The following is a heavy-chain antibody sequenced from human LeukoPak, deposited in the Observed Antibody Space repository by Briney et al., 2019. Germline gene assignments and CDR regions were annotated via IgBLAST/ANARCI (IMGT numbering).Heavy chain of an antibody. J-gene: IGHJ4*02. CDR1: GFAVSSNH. CDR3: ARDPGDDPGDY. V-gene: IGHV3-53*01. Sequence: GGSLRLSCAASGFAVSSNHMNWVRQAPGKGLEWVSVIFNGGSTYYADSVKGRFTISRDNSKNTLYLQMNSLRAEDTAVYYCARDPGDDPGDYWGQGTLVTVSS. CDR2: IFNGGST. D-gene: IGHD3-10*01.